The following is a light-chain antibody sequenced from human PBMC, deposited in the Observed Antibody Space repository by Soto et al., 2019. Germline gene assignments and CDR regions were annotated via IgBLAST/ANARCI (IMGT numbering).Light chain of an antibody. J-gene: IGLJ1*01. CDR2: EVT. Sequence: SALTHPASVSGSPGQSITISCTGTSSDVGGYNHVSWYQIHPGKAPKLIIYEVTSRPSGVSYRFSGSKSGNSASLTISGLQAEDEADYYCSSYASSSSYVFGGGTKVTVL. V-gene: IGLV2-14*01. CDR3: SSYASSSSYV. CDR1: SSDVGGYNH.